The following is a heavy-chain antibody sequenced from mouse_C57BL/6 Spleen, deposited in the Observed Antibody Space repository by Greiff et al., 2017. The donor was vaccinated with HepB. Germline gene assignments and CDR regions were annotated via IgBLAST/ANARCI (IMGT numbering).Heavy chain of an antibody. Sequence: QVQLQQPGAELVKPGASVKLSCKASGYTFTSYWMHWVKQRPGRGLEWIGRIDPNSGGTKYNEKFKSKATLTVDKPSSTAYMQLSSLTSEDSAFYYGARYYGSSFYWYFDVWGTGTTVTVSS. CDR1: GYTFTSYW. J-gene: IGHJ1*03. CDR2: IDPNSGGT. CDR3: ARYYGSSFYWYFDV. V-gene: IGHV1-72*01. D-gene: IGHD1-1*01.